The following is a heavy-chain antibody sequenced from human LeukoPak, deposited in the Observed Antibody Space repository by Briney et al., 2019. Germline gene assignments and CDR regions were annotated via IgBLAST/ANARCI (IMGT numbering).Heavy chain of an antibody. V-gene: IGHV1-46*01. CDR2: INPSGGST. CDR3: ARGYWGRPFDY. D-gene: IGHD2-8*02. Sequence: ASVKVSCKASGYTFTSYYMHWVRQAPGQGLEWMGIINPSGGSTSYAQKFQGRVTMTRDTSISTAYMELSRLRSDDTAVYYCARGYWGRPFDYWGQGTLVTVSS. J-gene: IGHJ4*02. CDR1: GYTFTSYY.